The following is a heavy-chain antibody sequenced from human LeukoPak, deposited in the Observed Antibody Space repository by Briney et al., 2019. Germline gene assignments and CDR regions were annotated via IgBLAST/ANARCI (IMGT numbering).Heavy chain of an antibody. V-gene: IGHV4-39*07. J-gene: IGHJ3*02. D-gene: IGHD2-2*01. CDR1: GGSIISSSFW. Sequence: SETLSLTCTVSGGSIISSSFWWGWIRQPPGKGLEWIGSMYSSGSTYYNPSLKSRVTISVDTSKNQFSLKLSSVTAADTAVYYCARGPPDCSSTSCYAFDAFDIWGQGTMVTVSS. CDR2: MYSSGST. CDR3: ARGPPDCSSTSCYAFDAFDI.